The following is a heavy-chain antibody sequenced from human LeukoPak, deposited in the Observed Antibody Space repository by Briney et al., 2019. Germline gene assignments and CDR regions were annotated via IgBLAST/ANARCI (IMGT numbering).Heavy chain of an antibody. D-gene: IGHD1-26*01. CDR3: ARTYYSGSYYGFDY. V-gene: IGHV4-59*01. CDR1: GGSFSSYY. CDR2: IYYSGST. J-gene: IGHJ4*02. Sequence: SETLSLTCAVYGGSFSSYYWSWIRQPPGKGLEWIGYIYYSGSTNYNPSLKSRVTISVDTSKNQFSLKLSSVTAADTAVYYCARTYYSGSYYGFDYWGQGTLVTVSS.